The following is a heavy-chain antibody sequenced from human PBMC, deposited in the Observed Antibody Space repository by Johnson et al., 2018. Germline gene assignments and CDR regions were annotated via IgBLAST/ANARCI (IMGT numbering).Heavy chain of an antibody. D-gene: IGHD2-21*02. J-gene: IGHJ1*01. CDR3: AKDREGAYCGGDCYTEYFQH. CDR1: GFTFSSYG. V-gene: IGHV3-30*18. CDR2: ISYDGSNK. Sequence: QVQLVESGGGVVQXGRSLRLXCAASGFTFSSYGMHWVRQAPGKGLERVAVISYDGSNKYYADSVKGRFTISRDNSKNTLYLQMNSLRAEDTAVYYCAKDREGAYCGGDCYTEYFQHWGQGTLVTVSS.